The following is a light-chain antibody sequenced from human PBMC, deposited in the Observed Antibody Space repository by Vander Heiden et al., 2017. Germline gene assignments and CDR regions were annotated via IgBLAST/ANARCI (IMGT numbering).Light chain of an antibody. V-gene: IGLV4-69*01. CDR2: LYSDGSQ. CDR3: QTWGIGIQV. Sequence: HLELTQSPSASASLGDSVTLTCTLSSGHTTYVIAWHQHQPDKAPRYLMTLYSDGSQTKGDGIPDRFSGSSSGADRYLAISNLQSEDEADYYCQTWGIGIQVFGGGTKLTVL. CDR1: SGHTTYV. J-gene: IGLJ2*01.